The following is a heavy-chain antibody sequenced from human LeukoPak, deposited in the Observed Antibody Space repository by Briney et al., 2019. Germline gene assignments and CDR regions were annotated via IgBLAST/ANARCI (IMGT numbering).Heavy chain of an antibody. CDR2: ISAYNGNT. D-gene: IGHD2-21*02. CDR1: GYTFTSYG. V-gene: IGHV1-18*01. CDR3: ARVVTATRDFDY. Sequence: ASVKVSCKASGYTFTSYGISWVRQAPGQGLEWMGWISAYNGNTNYAQKLQGRVTMTTDTSTSTAYMELRSLRSDDTDVYYCARVVTATRDFDYWGQGTLVTVSS. J-gene: IGHJ4*02.